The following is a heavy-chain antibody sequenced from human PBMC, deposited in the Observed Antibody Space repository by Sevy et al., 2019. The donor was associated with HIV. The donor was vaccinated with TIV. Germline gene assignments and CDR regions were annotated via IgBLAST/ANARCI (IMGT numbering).Heavy chain of an antibody. CDR1: GFSFSTYA. CDR3: GKVSIFGVRGFYDY. CDR2: ISGSGTST. V-gene: IGHV3-23*01. D-gene: IGHD3-3*01. Sequence: GGSLRLSCAASGFSFSTYAMTWVRQAPGKGLEWVSGISGSGTSTYYTDSVKGRFTISRDNSKNTVYLQMNNLRAEDTAGYYCGKVSIFGVRGFYDYWGQGTLVTVSS. J-gene: IGHJ4*02.